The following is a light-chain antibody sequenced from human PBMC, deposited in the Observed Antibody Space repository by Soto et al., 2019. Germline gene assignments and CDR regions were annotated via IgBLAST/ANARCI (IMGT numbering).Light chain of an antibody. CDR1: SSDVGGYNY. Sequence: QSVLTQPASVSGSPGQSITISCTGTSSDVGGYNYVSWYRQHPGKAPKLMIYEVRNRPSGVSNRFSGSKSGNTASLTISGLQAEDEADYYRSSYTRSSTLIFGIGTKVTVL. CDR3: SSYTRSSTLI. CDR2: EVR. J-gene: IGLJ1*01. V-gene: IGLV2-14*01.